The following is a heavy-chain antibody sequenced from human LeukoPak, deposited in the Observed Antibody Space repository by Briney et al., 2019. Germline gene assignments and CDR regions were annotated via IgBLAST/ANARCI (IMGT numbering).Heavy chain of an antibody. CDR1: GGTFSSYA. CDR3: ARDGGSGSYYTDYHYGMDV. J-gene: IGHJ6*02. V-gene: IGHV1-69*13. D-gene: IGHD3-10*01. CDR2: IIPIFGTA. Sequence: GASVKVSCKASGGTFSSYAISWVRQAPGQGLEWMGGIIPIFGTANYAQKFQGRVTITADESTSTAYMELSSLRSEDTAVYYCARDGGSGSYYTDYHYGMDVWGQGTTVAVSS.